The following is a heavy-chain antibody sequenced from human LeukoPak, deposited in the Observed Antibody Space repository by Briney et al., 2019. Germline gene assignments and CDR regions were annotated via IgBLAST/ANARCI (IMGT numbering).Heavy chain of an antibody. CDR1: GFTFGDYW. CDR3: AKESPRFDY. CDR2: INGDERSR. Sequence: PGGSLRLSCEVSGFTFGDYWMHWVRQPPGKGLVWVSRINGDERSRAYADSVKGRFTISRDNSKNTLYLQMNSLRAEDTAVYYCAKESPRFDYWGQGTLVTVSS. V-gene: IGHV3-74*01. J-gene: IGHJ4*02.